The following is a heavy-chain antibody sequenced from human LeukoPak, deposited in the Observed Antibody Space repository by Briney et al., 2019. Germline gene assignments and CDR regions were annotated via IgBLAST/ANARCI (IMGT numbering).Heavy chain of an antibody. D-gene: IGHD6-13*01. CDR2: IYHSGST. CDR3: VLAAADTTSDY. Sequence: PSETLSLTCAVSGYSLSSGYYWGWIRQPPGKGLEWIGSIYHSGSTYYNPSLKSRVTISVDTSKNQFSLKLSSVTAADTAVYYCVLAAADTTSDYWGQGTLSPSPQ. V-gene: IGHV4-38-2*01. J-gene: IGHJ4*02. CDR1: GYSLSSGYY.